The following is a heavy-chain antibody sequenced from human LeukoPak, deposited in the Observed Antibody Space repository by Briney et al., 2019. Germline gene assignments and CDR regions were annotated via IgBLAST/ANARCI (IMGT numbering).Heavy chain of an antibody. CDR1: GYTFTSYG. D-gene: IGHD3-22*01. J-gene: IGHJ5*02. V-gene: IGHV1-18*01. Sequence: ASVKVSCKASGYTFTSYGISWVRQAPGQGLEWMGWISAYNGNTTYAQKLQGRVTMTTDTSTSTAYMELRSLRSDDTAVYYCAREDAYDSSGYYWFDPWGQGTLVTVSS. CDR2: ISAYNGNT. CDR3: AREDAYDSSGYYWFDP.